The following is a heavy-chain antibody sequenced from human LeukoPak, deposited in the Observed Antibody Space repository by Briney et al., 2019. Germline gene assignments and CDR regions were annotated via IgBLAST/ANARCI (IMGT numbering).Heavy chain of an antibody. V-gene: IGHV3-48*01. CDR3: ARGIGIAAAGTGRFDP. Sequence: GGSLRLSCAASGFTFSTYSMSWVRQAPGKGLEWVSYISGSGSTIYYADSVKGRFTISRDNAKNSLYLQMNSLRAEDTAVYYCARGIGIAAAGTGRFDPWGQGTVVTVSS. D-gene: IGHD6-13*01. CDR1: GFTFSTYS. J-gene: IGHJ5*02. CDR2: ISGSGSTI.